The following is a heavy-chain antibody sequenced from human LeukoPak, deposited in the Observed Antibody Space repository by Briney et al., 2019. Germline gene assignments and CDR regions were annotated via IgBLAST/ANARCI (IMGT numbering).Heavy chain of an antibody. CDR2: ISSSSSYI. CDR3: ARGGGSSWYRHYYYYGMDV. CDR1: GLTFSSYS. J-gene: IGHJ6*02. Sequence: GGSLRLSCAASGLTFSSYSMNWVRQAPGKGLEWVSSISSSSSYIYYADSVKGRFTISRDNAKNSLYLQMNSLRAEDTAVYYCARGGGSSWYRHYYYYGMDVWGQGTTVTVSS. D-gene: IGHD6-13*01. V-gene: IGHV3-21*01.